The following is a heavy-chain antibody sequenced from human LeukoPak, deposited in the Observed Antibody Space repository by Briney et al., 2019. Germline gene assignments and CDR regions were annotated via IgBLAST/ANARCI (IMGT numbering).Heavy chain of an antibody. CDR1: GFTFSSYG. CDR2: MWYDGSNK. J-gene: IGHJ4*02. Sequence: PGGSLRLSCAASGFTFSSYGMHWVRQAPGKGLEWVAVMWYDGSNKYYADSVKGRFTISRDNSKNTLYLQMNSLRAEDTAVYYCASTLEDYWGQGTLVTVSS. CDR3: ASTLEDY. V-gene: IGHV3-33*01.